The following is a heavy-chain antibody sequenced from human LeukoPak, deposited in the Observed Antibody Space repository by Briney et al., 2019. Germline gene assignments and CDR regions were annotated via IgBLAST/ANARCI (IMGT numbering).Heavy chain of an antibody. CDR1: GYTFTGYY. J-gene: IGHJ4*02. V-gene: IGHV1-2*06. D-gene: IGHD2-2*01. CDR3: ARRVYCSSTSCYALSFDY. Sequence: ASVKVSCKASGYTFTGYYMHWVRQAPGQGLEWMGRINPNSGGTNYAQKFQGRVTMTRDTSISTAYMELNRLRSDDTAVYYCARRVYCSSTSCYALSFDYWGQGTLVTVSS. CDR2: INPNSGGT.